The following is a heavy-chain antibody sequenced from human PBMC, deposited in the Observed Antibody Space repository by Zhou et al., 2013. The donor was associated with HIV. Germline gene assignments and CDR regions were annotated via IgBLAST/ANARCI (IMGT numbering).Heavy chain of an antibody. CDR2: INPKSGDP. Sequence: QVQLVQSGAEVKKPGASVKVSCKAFGYTFSDYYIHWVRQAPGQGLEWMGWINPKSGDPNFAQRFRGRVTMTRNTSVSTAYMDLGGLRSDDTAIYFCARVNYYDSSLDAFDIWGQGTRVTVSS. CDR1: GYTFSDYY. J-gene: IGHJ3*02. CDR3: ARVNYYDSSLDAFDI. V-gene: IGHV1-2*02. D-gene: IGHD3-22*01.